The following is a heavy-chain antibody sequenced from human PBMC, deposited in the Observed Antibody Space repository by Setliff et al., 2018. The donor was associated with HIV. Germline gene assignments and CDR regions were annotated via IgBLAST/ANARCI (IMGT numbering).Heavy chain of an antibody. CDR2: VFYSGGS. D-gene: IGHD2-15*01. J-gene: IGHJ1*01. CDR3: ARHCSGGTCYGPDAENFLH. V-gene: IGHV4-39*01. CDR1: GGSISSYY. Sequence: SETLSLTCTVSGGSISSYYWGWIRQPPGKGLEWIGSVFYSGGSYYTPSLKSRVTISVDTSKNQFFLKLSSVNAADTAVYYCARHCSGGTCYGPDAENFLHWGQGTLVTVSS.